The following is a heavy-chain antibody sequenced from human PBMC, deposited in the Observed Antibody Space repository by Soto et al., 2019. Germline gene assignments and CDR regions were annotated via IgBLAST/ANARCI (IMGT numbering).Heavy chain of an antibody. CDR2: SRNEGNSYTT. CDR1: GVTLSDHY. D-gene: IGHD6-19*01. CDR3: TCGSSGWSFDY. V-gene: IGHV3-72*01. Sequence: XGSLRLSCAASGVTLSDHYMDWVRQAPGKGLEWVGRSRNEGNSYTTVYAASVKGRFTISRDDSKKSVYLQMNSLKTEDTAVYFCTCGSSGWSFDYWGQGTLVTVSS. J-gene: IGHJ4*02.